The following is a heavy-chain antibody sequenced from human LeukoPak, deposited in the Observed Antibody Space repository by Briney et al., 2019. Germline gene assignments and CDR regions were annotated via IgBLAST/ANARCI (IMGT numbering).Heavy chain of an antibody. CDR1: GFTVSSNY. CDR3: ARGTVTMVDY. J-gene: IGHJ4*02. D-gene: IGHD3-10*01. V-gene: IGHV3-66*01. CDR2: IYSGGST. Sequence: GGSLRRSCAASGFTVSSNYMSWVRQAPGQGLEWVSVIYSGGSTYYADSVKGRFNISRDNSKNTLFLQMNSLRAGDTAVYYCARGTVTMVDYWGQGTLVTVSS.